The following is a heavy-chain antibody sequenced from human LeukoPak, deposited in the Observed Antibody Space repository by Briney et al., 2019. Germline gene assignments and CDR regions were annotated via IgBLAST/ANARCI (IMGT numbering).Heavy chain of an antibody. V-gene: IGHV3-48*04. D-gene: IGHD3-10*01. Sequence: GGSLRLSCAASGFTFSSYSMNWVRQAPGKGLEWVSYISSSSSTIYYADSVKGRFTISRDNAKNSLYLQMNSLRAEDTAVYYCAKGGYYGSGSYWNYWGQGTLVTVSS. CDR3: AKGGYYGSGSYWNY. CDR2: ISSSSSTI. CDR1: GFTFSSYS. J-gene: IGHJ4*02.